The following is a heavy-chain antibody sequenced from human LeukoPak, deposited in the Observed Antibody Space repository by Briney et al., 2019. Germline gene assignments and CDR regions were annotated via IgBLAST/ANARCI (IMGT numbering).Heavy chain of an antibody. CDR3: ARGFDYYYYMDV. V-gene: IGHV3-53*01. CDR1: GFTFSSYG. Sequence: PGGSLRLSCAASGFTFSSYGMHWVRQAPGKGLEWVSVIYSGGSTYYADSVKGRFTISRDNSKNTLYLQMNSLRAEDTAVYYCARGFDYYYYMDVWGKGTTVTVSS. CDR2: IYSGGST. J-gene: IGHJ6*03.